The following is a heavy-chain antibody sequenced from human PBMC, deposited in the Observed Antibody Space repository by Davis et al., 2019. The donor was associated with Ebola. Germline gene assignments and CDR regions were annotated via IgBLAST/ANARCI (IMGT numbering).Heavy chain of an antibody. CDR2: ISSSSSTI. CDR1: GFTFSSYG. J-gene: IGHJ4*02. CDR3: ARGRPRGDY. Sequence: GESLKISCAASGFTFSSYGMHWVRQAPGKGLEWVSYISSSSSTIYYADSVKGRFTISRDNAKNSLYLQMNSLRDEDTAVYYCARGRPRGDYWGQGTLVTVSS. V-gene: IGHV3-48*02.